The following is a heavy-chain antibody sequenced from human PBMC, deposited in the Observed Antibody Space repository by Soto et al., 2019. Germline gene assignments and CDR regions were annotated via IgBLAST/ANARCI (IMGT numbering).Heavy chain of an antibody. CDR2: INGGGGST. V-gene: IGHV3-23*01. CDR3: AKAIAVPGRNWYFDL. J-gene: IGHJ2*01. D-gene: IGHD6-19*01. Sequence: EVQVLESGGGLVQPGGSLRLSCAASGFTFRSYAMSWVRQAPGKGLEWVSAINGGGGSTFYADSVRGRFTISRDNSRNRLYLEMNSLRAEDTAVYFCAKAIAVPGRNWYFDLWGRGTLVTVSS. CDR1: GFTFRSYA.